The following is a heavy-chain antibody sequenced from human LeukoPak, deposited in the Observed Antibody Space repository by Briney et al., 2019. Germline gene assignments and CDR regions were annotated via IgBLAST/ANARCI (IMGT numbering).Heavy chain of an antibody. CDR1: GFTFSSYA. J-gene: IGHJ4*02. CDR3: AKNQYYYDSAADY. V-gene: IGHV3-23*01. CDR2: ISGSGGST. D-gene: IGHD3-22*01. Sequence: GGSLRLSCAASGFTFSSYAMSRVRQAPGKGLEWVSAISGSGGSTYYADSVKGRFTISKDNSKNTLYLQMNSLRAEDTAVYYCAKNQYYYDSAADYWGQGTLVTVSS.